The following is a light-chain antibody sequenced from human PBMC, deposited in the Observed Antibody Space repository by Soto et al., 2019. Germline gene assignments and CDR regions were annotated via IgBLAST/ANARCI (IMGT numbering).Light chain of an antibody. CDR1: SSNIGSNF. V-gene: IGLV1-47*01. CDR2: RNN. Sequence: QSVLTQPPSASGTPGQRVTISCSGSSSNIGSNFVYWYQQFPGTAPKLLIYRNNQRPSGVPDRFSGSKSGTSASLAISGLPSEDEADYYCSAYTSTNTLVFGGGTKLTVL. CDR3: SAYTSTNTLV. J-gene: IGLJ3*02.